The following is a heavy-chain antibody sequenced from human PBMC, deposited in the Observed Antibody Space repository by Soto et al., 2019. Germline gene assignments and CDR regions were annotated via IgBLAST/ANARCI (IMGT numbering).Heavy chain of an antibody. D-gene: IGHD1-26*01. CDR2: ISYDGSNK. J-gene: IGHJ2*01. Sequence: QVQLMESGGGVVQPGRSLRLSCAASGFTCSSYAMQWVRQAPGKGLEWVAVISYDGSNKYYADSVRGRFTISRDKSKNTLYQKMHSLGGEATAVYYCARDRSKHRGVGAQARGSFDHWGRGTLVTVPP. CDR1: GFTCSSYA. V-gene: IGHV3-30-3*01. CDR3: ARDRSKHRGVGAQARGSFDH.